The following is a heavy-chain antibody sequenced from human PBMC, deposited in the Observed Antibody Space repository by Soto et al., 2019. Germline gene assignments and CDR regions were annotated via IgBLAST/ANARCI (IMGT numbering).Heavy chain of an antibody. V-gene: IGHV1-69*06. D-gene: IGHD2-15*01. CDR3: ATGVAATPKGSFDY. CDR2: IIPIFGTA. J-gene: IGHJ4*02. CDR1: GGTFSSYA. Sequence: ASVKVSCKASGGTFSSYAISWVRQAPGQGLEWMGGIIPIFGTANYAQKFQGRVTITADKSTSTAYMELSSLRSEDTAVYYWATGVAATPKGSFDYWGQGTLVTVSS.